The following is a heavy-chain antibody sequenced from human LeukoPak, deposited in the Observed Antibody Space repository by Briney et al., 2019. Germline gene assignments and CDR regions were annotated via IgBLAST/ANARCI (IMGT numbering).Heavy chain of an antibody. J-gene: IGHJ3*02. CDR2: ISSSGSSI. CDR1: GFTFSDYY. V-gene: IGHV3-11*01. D-gene: IGHD5-18*01. Sequence: GGSLRLSCVPSGFTFSDYYMSWIRRAPGKGLEWVSYISSSGSSIFYADSVKGRFTISRDNAKNSLYLQMNSLRAEDTAVYYCARGATDTTMVTSDAFDIWGQGTMVTVSS. CDR3: ARGATDTTMVTSDAFDI.